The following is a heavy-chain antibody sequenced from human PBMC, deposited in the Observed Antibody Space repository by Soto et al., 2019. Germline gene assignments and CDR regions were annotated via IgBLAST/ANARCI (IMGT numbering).Heavy chain of an antibody. J-gene: IGHJ4*02. D-gene: IGHD3-22*01. Sequence: GGSLRLSCAASGFTFSNFAMNWVRQAPGKGLEWVSVISGSGDSTFYADSVKGRFTISRDNSKNTLYLQMNSLRAEDTAVYYCAKHRRGPYYYGSSGRDYWGQGRLV. V-gene: IGHV3-23*01. CDR3: AKHRRGPYYYGSSGRDY. CDR1: GFTFSNFA. CDR2: ISGSGDST.